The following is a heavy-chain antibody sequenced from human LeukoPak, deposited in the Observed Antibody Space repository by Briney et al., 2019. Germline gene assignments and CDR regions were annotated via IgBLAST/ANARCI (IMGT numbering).Heavy chain of an antibody. CDR1: GYTFTGYY. CDR3: ARVRRYSYGPYYFDY. V-gene: IGHV1-2*02. Sequence: ASVKVSCKASGYTFTGYYMHWVRQAPGQGLEWMGWINPNSGGTNYAQKFQGRVTMTRDTSISTAYMELSRLRSDDTAVYYCARVRRYSYGPYYFDYWGQGTLVTVSS. J-gene: IGHJ4*02. D-gene: IGHD5-18*01. CDR2: INPNSGGT.